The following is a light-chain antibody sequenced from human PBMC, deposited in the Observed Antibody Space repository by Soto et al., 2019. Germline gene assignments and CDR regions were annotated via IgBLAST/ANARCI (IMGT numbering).Light chain of an antibody. V-gene: IGKV1-5*01. CDR1: QTISKW. CDR2: DAS. J-gene: IGKJ1*01. Sequence: DIQMTQSPSTLSAAVGDRVTITCRASQTISKWLAWYQQKPGQAPKLLIYDASTLESGVPSRFSGSGSGTDFSLTISSLQPVDFATYYCKQYTGYSEWMFGPGNKVEIK. CDR3: KQYTGYSEWM.